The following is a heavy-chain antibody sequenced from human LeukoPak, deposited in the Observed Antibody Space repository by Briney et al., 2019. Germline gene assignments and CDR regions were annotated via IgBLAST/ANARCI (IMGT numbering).Heavy chain of an antibody. CDR3: ARQRLRLGELSLLLDY. V-gene: IGHV3-64*02. D-gene: IGHD3-16*02. J-gene: IGHJ4*02. CDR1: GFTFSSYG. CDR2: ISSNGGST. Sequence: GGSLRLSCAASGFTFSSYGLHWVRQAPGKGLEYVSFISSNGGSTYYADSVRGRFTISRDNSNNTLYLQMGSLSADDMAVYYCARQRLRLGELSLLLDYWGQGSLVTVSS.